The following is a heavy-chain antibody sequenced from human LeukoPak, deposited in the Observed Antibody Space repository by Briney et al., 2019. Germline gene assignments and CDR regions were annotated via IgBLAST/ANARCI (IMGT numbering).Heavy chain of an antibody. D-gene: IGHD3-16*02. J-gene: IGHJ5*02. Sequence: GGSLRLSCAASGFTFSSYAMSWVRQAPGKGLEWVSAISGSGGSTYYADSVKGRFTISRDNSKNTLYLQMNSLRAEDTAVYYCAKVLLRLGELPFHSITSPIDPWGQGTLVTVSS. V-gene: IGHV3-23*01. CDR1: GFTFSSYA. CDR3: AKVLLRLGELPFHSITSPIDP. CDR2: ISGSGGST.